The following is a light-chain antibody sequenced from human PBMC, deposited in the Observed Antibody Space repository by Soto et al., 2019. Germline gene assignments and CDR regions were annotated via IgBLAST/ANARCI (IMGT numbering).Light chain of an antibody. CDR3: QQYDASLSIT. J-gene: IGKJ5*01. Sequence: EIVLTQSPATLSLSPGERATLSCRASQSVPNYVAWYQQKPGQAPRLLIYDASNRATGIPARFSGSGSGTDFTLTISSLAPEDFGFYYCQQYDASLSITFGQGTRLEIK. CDR2: DAS. CDR1: QSVPNY. V-gene: IGKV3-11*01.